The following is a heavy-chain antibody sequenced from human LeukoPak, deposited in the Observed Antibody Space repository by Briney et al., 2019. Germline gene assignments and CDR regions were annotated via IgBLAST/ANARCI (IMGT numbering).Heavy chain of an antibody. CDR2: ISAGGVSLFSGSGSAA. D-gene: IGHD5-12*01. V-gene: IGHV3-23*01. Sequence: GGSLRLSCVASGFTFSNYAMIWVRQAPGKGPQWVSVISAGGVSLFSGSGSAAYYADSVGGRFTISRDNSKNTLYLQTNSLRAEDTAVYYCARVSGYDYSYWGQGTLVTVSS. CDR3: ARVSGYDYSY. CDR1: GFTFSNYA. J-gene: IGHJ4*02.